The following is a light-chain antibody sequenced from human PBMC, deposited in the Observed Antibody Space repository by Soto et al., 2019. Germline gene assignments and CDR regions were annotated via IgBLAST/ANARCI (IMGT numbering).Light chain of an antibody. CDR2: DVY. V-gene: IGKV1-5*01. J-gene: IGKJ1*01. Sequence: DIQMTQAPSTLSASIGDRVIITCRASQSISHWLAWYQQKPGKAPKLLIYDVYSLQSGVQSRFSGSGSGTEFTLTITSLQPDDSATYYCKHYNSYSRTFGQGTKVDIK. CDR3: KHYNSYSRT. CDR1: QSISHW.